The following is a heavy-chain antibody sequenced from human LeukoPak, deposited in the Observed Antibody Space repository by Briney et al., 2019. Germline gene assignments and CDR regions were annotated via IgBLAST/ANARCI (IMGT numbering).Heavy chain of an antibody. CDR2: ISSSSSTI. Sequence: GGSLRLSCAASGFTFSSYSMNWVRQAPGKGLEWVSYISSSSSTIYYADSVKGRFTISRDNAKNSLYLQMNSLRAEDTAVYYCARDLRVREYYDSSGYYAGYWGQGTLVTVSS. CDR1: GFTFSSYS. J-gene: IGHJ4*02. CDR3: ARDLRVREYYDSSGYYAGY. V-gene: IGHV3-48*04. D-gene: IGHD3-22*01.